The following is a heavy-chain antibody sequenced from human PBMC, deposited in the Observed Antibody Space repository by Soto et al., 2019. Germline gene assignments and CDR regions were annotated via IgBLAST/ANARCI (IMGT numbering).Heavy chain of an antibody. Sequence: GGSLRPSCAASGFTFSSYAMHWVRQAPGKGLEWVAVISYDGSNKYYADSVKGRFTISRDNSKNTLYLQMNSLRAEDTAVYYCARVHSIYDFWSGSTRAAYYYYGMDVWGQGATVTVSS. CDR3: ARVHSIYDFWSGSTRAAYYYYGMDV. V-gene: IGHV3-30-3*01. CDR2: ISYDGSNK. J-gene: IGHJ6*02. CDR1: GFTFSSYA. D-gene: IGHD3-3*01.